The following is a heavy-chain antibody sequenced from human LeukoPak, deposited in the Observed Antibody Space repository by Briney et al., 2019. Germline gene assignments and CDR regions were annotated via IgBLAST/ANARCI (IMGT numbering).Heavy chain of an antibody. CDR2: IYSGGST. J-gene: IGHJ4*02. D-gene: IGHD5-18*01. CDR3: AREGVDTAMVL. Sequence: GGSLRLSCAASGFTVSSDYMSWVRQAPGEWLEWVSVIYSGGSTYYADSVKGRFTISRDNSKNTLYLQMNSMRAEDTAVYYCAREGVDTAMVLWGQGTMVTVSS. V-gene: IGHV3-53*01. CDR1: GFTVSSDY.